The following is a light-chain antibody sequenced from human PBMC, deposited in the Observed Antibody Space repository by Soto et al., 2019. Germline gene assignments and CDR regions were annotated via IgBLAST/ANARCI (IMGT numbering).Light chain of an antibody. V-gene: IGKV1-16*01. J-gene: IGKJ1*01. CDR2: GAA. CDR3: QQHNTDPVT. Sequence: DIQLTQSPSSLSASVGDRVTITCRASHGSSTFLAWLQQKAGTAPKSVIYGAANLQSGVTSRFSGRGSGSAFTLTISSLQPEDAATYYCQQHNTDPVTFGQGTNVEIK. CDR1: HGSSTF.